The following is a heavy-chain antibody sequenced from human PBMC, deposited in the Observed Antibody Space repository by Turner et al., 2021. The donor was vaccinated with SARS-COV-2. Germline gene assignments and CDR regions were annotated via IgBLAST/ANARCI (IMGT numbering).Heavy chain of an antibody. D-gene: IGHD3-10*01. V-gene: IGHV3-23*01. Sequence: EVQLLESGGGLVQPGGSLRLSCSASGFTFSSYAMSWVRHAPGKGLEWVSAISGSGVSTYYADSVKGRFTISRDNSKNTLYLQMNSLRAEDTAVYYCAKGEGYGSGAFDIWGQGTMVTVSS. CDR1: GFTFSSYA. CDR3: AKGEGYGSGAFDI. CDR2: ISGSGVST. J-gene: IGHJ3*02.